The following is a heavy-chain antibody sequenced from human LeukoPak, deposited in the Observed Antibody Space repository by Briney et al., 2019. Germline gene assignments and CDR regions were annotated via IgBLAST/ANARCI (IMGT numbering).Heavy chain of an antibody. Sequence: SETLSLTCAVSGGSISSGGYSWSWIRQPPGKGLEWIGYIYHSGSTYYNPSLKSRVTISVDRSKNQFSLKLSSVTAADTAVYYCARGVVVPAAKSLNWFDPWGQGTLVTVSS. CDR1: GGSISSGGYS. J-gene: IGHJ5*02. D-gene: IGHD2-2*01. CDR3: ARGVVVPAAKSLNWFDP. V-gene: IGHV4-30-2*01. CDR2: IYHSGST.